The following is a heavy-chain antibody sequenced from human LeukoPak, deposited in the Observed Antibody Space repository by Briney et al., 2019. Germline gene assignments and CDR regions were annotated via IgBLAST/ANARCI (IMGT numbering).Heavy chain of an antibody. J-gene: IGHJ4*02. CDR2: ITGSGGDT. D-gene: IGHD4-23*01. CDR1: GFTFSDYA. V-gene: IGHV3-23*01. Sequence: PGGSLRLSCAASGFTFSDYAMNWVRQAPGKGLEWVSLITGSGGDTYYADSVKGRFTISRDNSKNTLYLQMNSLRAEDTAVYYCAKDRYGGSFDYWGQGTLVTVSS. CDR3: AKDRYGGSFDY.